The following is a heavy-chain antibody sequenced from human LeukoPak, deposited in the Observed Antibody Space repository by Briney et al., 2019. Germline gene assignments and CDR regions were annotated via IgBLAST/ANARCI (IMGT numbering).Heavy chain of an antibody. CDR2: INPNSGGT. D-gene: IGHD3-9*01. Sequence: GASVKVSCKASGYTFTAYYMHWVRQAPGQGLEWMGWINPNSGGTNYAQKFQGRVTMTRDTSITTAYMEMSRLRSDDTALYYCARSPHILTGENFDYWGQGTQVTVSS. CDR1: GYTFTAYY. CDR3: ARSPHILTGENFDY. V-gene: IGHV1-2*02. J-gene: IGHJ4*02.